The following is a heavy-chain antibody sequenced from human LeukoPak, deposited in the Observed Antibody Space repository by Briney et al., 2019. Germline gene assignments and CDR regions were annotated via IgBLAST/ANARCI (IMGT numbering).Heavy chain of an antibody. J-gene: IGHJ6*03. Sequence: SVKVSCKASGGTFSSYAISWVRQAPGQGLEWMGGIIPIFGTANYAQKFQGRVTITADKSTSTAYMELSSLRSEDTAVYYCARGGSSSVEYYYYYMDVWGKGTTVTVSS. CDR1: GGTFSSYA. D-gene: IGHD6-6*01. CDR2: IIPIFGTA. V-gene: IGHV1-69*06. CDR3: ARGGSSSVEYYYYYMDV.